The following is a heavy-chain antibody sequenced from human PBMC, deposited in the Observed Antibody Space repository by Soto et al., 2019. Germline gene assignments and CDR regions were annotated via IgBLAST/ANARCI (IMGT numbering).Heavy chain of an antibody. CDR1: GGTFSSYA. Sequence: SVKVSCKASGGTFSSYAISWVRQAPGQGLEWMGGIIPIFGTANYAQKFQGRVTITADESTSTAYMELSSLRSEDTAVYYCARDLRYYYDSSGYYLAYWGQGTLVTVSS. J-gene: IGHJ4*02. D-gene: IGHD3-22*01. V-gene: IGHV1-69*13. CDR3: ARDLRYYYDSSGYYLAY. CDR2: IIPIFGTA.